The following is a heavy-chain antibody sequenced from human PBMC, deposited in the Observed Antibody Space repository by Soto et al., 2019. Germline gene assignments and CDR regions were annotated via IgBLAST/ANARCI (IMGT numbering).Heavy chain of an antibody. D-gene: IGHD3-16*01. CDR3: ARGPLDYDAFDI. CDR2: IIPIFGTA. V-gene: IGHV1-69*06. J-gene: IGHJ3*02. Sequence: SVKVSCKASGGTFSSYAISWVRQAPGQGLEWMGGIIPIFGTANYAQKFQGRVTITADKSTSTAYMELSSLRSEDTAVYYCARGPLDYDAFDIWGQGTMVTVSS. CDR1: GGTFSSYA.